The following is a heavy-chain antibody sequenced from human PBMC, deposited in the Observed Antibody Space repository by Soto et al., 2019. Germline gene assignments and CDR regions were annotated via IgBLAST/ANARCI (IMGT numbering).Heavy chain of an antibody. D-gene: IGHD2-2*01. CDR1: GYTFTSHG. J-gene: IGHJ4*02. CDR2: ISAYNGNT. V-gene: IGHV1-18*04. Sequence: QVQLVQSGAEVKKPGASVKVSCKTSGYTFTSHGISWVRQAPGQGLEWMGWISAYNGNTNYAQKLQGRVTMTTDTXMSTAYMELRSLRSDDTAVYYYARTYWRSARCYSDYWGQGTLVTVSS. CDR3: ARTYWRSARCYSDY.